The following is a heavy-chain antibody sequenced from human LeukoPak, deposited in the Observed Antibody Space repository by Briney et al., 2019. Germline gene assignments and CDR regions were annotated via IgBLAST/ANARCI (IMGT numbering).Heavy chain of an antibody. CDR3: ARDPGDIVVVPAANAHY. D-gene: IGHD2-2*01. Sequence: GGSLRLSCAASGFTFSSYSVNWVRQAPGKGLEWVSSISSSSSYIYYADSVKGRFTISRDNAKNSLYLQMNSLRAEDTAVYYCARDPGDIVVVPAANAHYWGQGTLVTVSS. CDR2: ISSSSSYI. CDR1: GFTFSSYS. V-gene: IGHV3-21*01. J-gene: IGHJ4*02.